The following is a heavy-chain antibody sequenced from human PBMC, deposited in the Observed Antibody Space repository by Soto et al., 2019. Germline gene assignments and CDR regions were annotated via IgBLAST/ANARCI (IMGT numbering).Heavy chain of an antibody. V-gene: IGHV4-61*08. CDR3: ARHREVMAFDY. CDR2: IYNSGST. Sequence: PSGTLSLTCTVSGDSVTSGDYDGYWIRQPPGKGLEWIGYIYNSGSTNYNPSLKSRVTISVDTSKNQFSLKLSSVTAADTAVYYCARHREVMAFDYWGQGTLVTVS. D-gene: IGHD3-16*01. CDR1: GDSVTSGDYD. J-gene: IGHJ4*02.